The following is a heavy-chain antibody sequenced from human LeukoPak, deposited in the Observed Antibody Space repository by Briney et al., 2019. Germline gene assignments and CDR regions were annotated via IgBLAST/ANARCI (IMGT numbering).Heavy chain of an antibody. J-gene: IGHJ5*01. CDR3: ARLPHYDILSGYYNWFDP. CDR2: INTNTENP. CDR1: GYTITSYA. D-gene: IGHD3-9*01. V-gene: IGHV7-4-1*02. Sequence: ASVKVSCKASGYTITSYAMSWVRQAPGQGLEWMGWINTNTENPTYAQGFTGRFVFSLDTSVSTAYLQISNLKAEDTAVYYCARLPHYDILSGYYNWFDPWGQGTTVTVSS.